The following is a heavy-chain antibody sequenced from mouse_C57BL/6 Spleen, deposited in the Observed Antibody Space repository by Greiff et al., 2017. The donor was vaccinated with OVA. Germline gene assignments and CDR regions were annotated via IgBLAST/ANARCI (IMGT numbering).Heavy chain of an antibody. CDR2: INPSTGGT. J-gene: IGHJ3*01. D-gene: IGHD2-1*01. CDR1: GYSFTGYY. V-gene: IGHV1-42*01. CDR3: ARTPIYYGFAY. Sequence: VQLQQSGPELVKPGASVKISCKASGYSFTGYYMNWVKQSPEKSLEWIGEINPSTGGTTYNQKFKAKATLTVDKSSSTAYMQLKSLTSEDSAVYYCARTPIYYGFAYWGQGTLVTVSA.